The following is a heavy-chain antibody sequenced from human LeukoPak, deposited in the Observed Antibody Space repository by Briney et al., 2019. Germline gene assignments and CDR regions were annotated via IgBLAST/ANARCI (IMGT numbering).Heavy chain of an antibody. V-gene: IGHV3-53*01. J-gene: IGHJ4*02. CDR3: ARVYSSGWFGYFDY. Sequence: GGSLRLSCAASGFTVSSNYMSWVRQAPGKGLEWVSVIYSGGSTYYADSVKGRFTISRDNSKNTLYLQMNSLRAEDTAVYYCARVYSSGWFGYFDYWGQGTLVTVSS. CDR2: IYSGGST. CDR1: GFTVSSNY. D-gene: IGHD6-19*01.